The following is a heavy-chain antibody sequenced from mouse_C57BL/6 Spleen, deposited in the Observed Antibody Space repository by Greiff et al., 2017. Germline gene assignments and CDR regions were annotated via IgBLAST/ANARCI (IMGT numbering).Heavy chain of an antibody. Sequence: VQLQQSGAELVRPGASVKLSCTASGFNIKDDYMHWVKQRPEQGLEWIGWIDPENGDTEYASKFQGKATITADTSSNTAYLQLSSLTSEDTAVYDCTRENYHGTWFAYWGQGTLVTVSA. CDR1: GFNIKDDY. CDR2: IDPENGDT. J-gene: IGHJ3*01. V-gene: IGHV14-4*01. CDR3: TRENYHGTWFAY. D-gene: IGHD2-1*01.